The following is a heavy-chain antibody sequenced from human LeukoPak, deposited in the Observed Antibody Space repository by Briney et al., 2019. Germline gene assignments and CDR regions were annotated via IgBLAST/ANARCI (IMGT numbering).Heavy chain of an antibody. V-gene: IGHV4-31*03. CDR3: ARHRYFRTELDTAMEAYYYDSSGYYLNWFDP. CDR1: GGSISSGGYY. CDR2: IYYSGST. J-gene: IGHJ5*02. D-gene: IGHD3-22*01. Sequence: SETLSLTCTVSGGSISSGGYYWSWIRQHPGKGLEWIGYIYYSGSTYYNPSLKSRVTISVDTSKNQFSLKLSSVTAADMAVYYCARHRYFRTELDTAMEAYYYDSSGYYLNWFDPWGQGTLVTVSS.